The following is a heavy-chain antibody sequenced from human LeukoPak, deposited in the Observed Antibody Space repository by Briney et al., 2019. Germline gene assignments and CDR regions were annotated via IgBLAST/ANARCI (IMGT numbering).Heavy chain of an antibody. J-gene: IGHJ5*02. CDR2: IYSGGDT. Sequence: GGSLRLSCAASGFSVTGNYMSWVRQAPGKGLEWVSVIYSGGDTYYADSVKGRFTISRDNSKNTVYLQMNSLRAEDTAVYYCAKDLVGTGKDFTISDWFDPWGQGTLVTVSS. V-gene: IGHV3-53*01. CDR1: GFSVTGNY. CDR3: AKDLVGTGKDFTISDWFDP. D-gene: IGHD3-3*01.